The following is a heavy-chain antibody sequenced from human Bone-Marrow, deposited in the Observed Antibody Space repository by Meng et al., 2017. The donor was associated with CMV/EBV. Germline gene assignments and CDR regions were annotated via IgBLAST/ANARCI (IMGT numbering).Heavy chain of an antibody. CDR1: GGSISSGDYY. D-gene: IGHD3-22*01. Sequence: QGQRQEGGPGLLKPSQTLSLPCIVTGGSISSGDYYWGWIRQPPGKGLEWIGYIYYSGSTYYNPSLKSRVTISVDTSKNQFSLKLSSVTAADTAVYYCARDMGSSGYYGNNWFDPWGQGTLVTVSS. CDR2: IYYSGST. J-gene: IGHJ5*02. V-gene: IGHV4-30-4*08. CDR3: ARDMGSSGYYGNNWFDP.